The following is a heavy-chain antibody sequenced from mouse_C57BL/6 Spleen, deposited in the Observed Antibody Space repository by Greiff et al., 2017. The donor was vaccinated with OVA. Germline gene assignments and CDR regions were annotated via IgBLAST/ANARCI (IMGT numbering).Heavy chain of an antibody. D-gene: IGHD3-3*01. Sequence: EVQVVESGGDLVKPGGSLKLSCAASGFTFSSYGMSWVRQTPDKRLEWVATISSGGSYTYYPDSVKGRFTISRDNAKNTLYLQMSSLKSEDTAMYYCARWGDEGFDYWGQGTTLTVSS. J-gene: IGHJ2*01. V-gene: IGHV5-6*01. CDR3: ARWGDEGFDY. CDR1: GFTFSSYG. CDR2: ISSGGSYT.